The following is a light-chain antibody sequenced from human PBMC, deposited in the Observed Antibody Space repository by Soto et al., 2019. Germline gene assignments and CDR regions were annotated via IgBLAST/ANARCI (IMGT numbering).Light chain of an antibody. J-gene: IGLJ7*01. Sequence: QSVLTQPPSVSGAPGQRVTISCTGSSSNIGAGYDVHWYQQLPGTAPKLLIYGNSNRPSGVPDRFSGSKSGTSAALAITGLQAADEADYYCQSYYSSRSGSVFGGGTQLTVL. V-gene: IGLV1-40*01. CDR3: QSYYSSRSGSV. CDR2: GNS. CDR1: SSNIGAGYD.